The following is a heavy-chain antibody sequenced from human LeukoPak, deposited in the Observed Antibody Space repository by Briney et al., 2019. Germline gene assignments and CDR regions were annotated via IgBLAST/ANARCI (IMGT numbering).Heavy chain of an antibody. Sequence: PGGSLRLSCAASGFTFSSYAMHWVRQAPGKGLEWVAVISYDGSNKYYADSVKDRFTISRDNSKNTLYLQMNSLRAEDTAVYYCARDRGVVDYWGQGTLVTVSS. CDR1: GFTFSSYA. CDR3: ARDRGVVDY. J-gene: IGHJ4*02. V-gene: IGHV3-30-3*01. CDR2: ISYDGSNK. D-gene: IGHD2-21*01.